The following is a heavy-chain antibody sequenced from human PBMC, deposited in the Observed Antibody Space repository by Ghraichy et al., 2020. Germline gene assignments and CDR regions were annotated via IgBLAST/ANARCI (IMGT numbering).Heavy chain of an antibody. CDR2: MNPNSGNT. CDR3: ARGSSVTIFGVVHLGYTMDV. Sequence: ASVKVSCKTSGYTFTSYDINWVRQATGQGLEWMGWMNPNSGNTGYAQKFQGRVSMTRNTSISTAYMELSSLRSEDTAVYYCARGSSVTIFGVVHLGYTMDVWGQGTTVTVSS. CDR1: GYTFTSYD. V-gene: IGHV1-8*01. J-gene: IGHJ6*02. D-gene: IGHD3-3*01.